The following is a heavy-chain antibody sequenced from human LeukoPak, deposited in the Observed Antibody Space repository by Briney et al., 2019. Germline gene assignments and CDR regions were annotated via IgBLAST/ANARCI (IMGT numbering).Heavy chain of an antibody. CDR3: AKRGVVIRVILVGFHKEAYYFDS. CDR1: GITLSNYG. V-gene: IGHV3-23*01. Sequence: GGSLRLSCAVSGITLSNYGMSWVRQAPGKGLEWVAGISDSGGRTNYADSVKGRFTLSRDNPKNTLYLQMNSLRAEDTAVYFCAKRGVVIRVILVGFHKEAYYFDSWGQGALVTVSS. J-gene: IGHJ4*02. CDR2: ISDSGGRT. D-gene: IGHD3-22*01.